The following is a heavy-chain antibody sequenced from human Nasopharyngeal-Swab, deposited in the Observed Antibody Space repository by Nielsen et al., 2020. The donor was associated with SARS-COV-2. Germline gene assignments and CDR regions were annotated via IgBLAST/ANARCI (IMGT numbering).Heavy chain of an antibody. CDR3: ARIQAMITFGGANYYGMDV. D-gene: IGHD3-16*01. V-gene: IGHV2-70*01. J-gene: IGHJ6*02. Sequence: SGPTLVKPTQTLTLTCTFSGFSPSTSGMCVSWIRQPPGKALEWLALIDWDDDKYYSTSLKTRLTISKDTSKNQVVLTMTNMDPVDTATYYCARIQAMITFGGANYYGMDVWGQGTTVTVSS. CDR1: GFSPSTSGMC. CDR2: IDWDDDK.